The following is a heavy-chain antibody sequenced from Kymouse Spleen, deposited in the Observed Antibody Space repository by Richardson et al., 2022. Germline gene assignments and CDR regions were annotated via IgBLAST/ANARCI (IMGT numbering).Heavy chain of an antibody. V-gene: IGHV3-33*01. J-gene: IGHJ4*02. CDR1: GFTFSSYG. Sequence: QVQLVESGGGVVQPGRSLRLSCAASGFTFSSYGMHWVRQAPGKGLEWVAVIWYDGSNKYYADSVKGRFTISRDNSKNTLYLQMNSLRAEDTAVYYCAREGCGGDCYSFDYWGQGTLVTVSS. D-gene: IGHD2-21*02. CDR3: AREGCGGDCYSFDY. CDR2: IWYDGSNK.